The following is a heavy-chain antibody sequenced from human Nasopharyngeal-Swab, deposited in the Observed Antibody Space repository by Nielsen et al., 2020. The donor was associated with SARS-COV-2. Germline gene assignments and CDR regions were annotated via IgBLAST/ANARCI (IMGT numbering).Heavy chain of an antibody. J-gene: IGHJ4*02. Sequence: ASVKVSCKASGYTFTGYYMHWVRQAPGQGLEWMGRINPKSGGTNYAQKFQGRVTMTRDTSISTAYMELSRLRSDDTAVYYCARGGKGCSGGSCYSDWGQGTLVTVSS. V-gene: IGHV1-2*06. D-gene: IGHD2-15*01. CDR2: INPKSGGT. CDR1: GYTFTGYY. CDR3: ARGGKGCSGGSCYSD.